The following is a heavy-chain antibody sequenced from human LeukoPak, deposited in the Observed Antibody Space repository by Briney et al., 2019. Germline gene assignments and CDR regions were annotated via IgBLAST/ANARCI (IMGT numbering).Heavy chain of an antibody. Sequence: GGSLRLSCAASGFTFSKYGMNGVRQAPGKGLEWVAIIWYYGSNKYFADSVMGRFTISKDNSKNTVYLQMNSLRIEDTAVYHCARAGIGNALDYWGQGTQVTVSS. CDR3: ARAGIGNALDY. J-gene: IGHJ4*02. CDR2: IWYYGSNK. V-gene: IGHV3-33*01. CDR1: GFTFSKYG. D-gene: IGHD2-2*01.